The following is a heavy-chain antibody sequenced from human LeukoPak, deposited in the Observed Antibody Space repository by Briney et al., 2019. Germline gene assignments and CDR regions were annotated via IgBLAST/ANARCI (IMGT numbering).Heavy chain of an antibody. Sequence: SETLSLTCTVSGGSISSYYWSWIRQPPGKGLEWIGYIYYSGSTNYNPSLKSRVTISVDTSKNQFSLKLSSVTAADTAVYYCARHPTEDSGHEFDAFDIWGQGTMVTVSS. CDR1: GGSISSYY. D-gene: IGHD5-12*01. V-gene: IGHV4-59*08. J-gene: IGHJ3*02. CDR3: ARHPTEDSGHEFDAFDI. CDR2: IYYSGST.